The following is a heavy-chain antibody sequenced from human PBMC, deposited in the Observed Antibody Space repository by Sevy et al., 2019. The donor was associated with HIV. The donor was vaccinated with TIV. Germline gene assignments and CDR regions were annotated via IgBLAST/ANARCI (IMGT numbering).Heavy chain of an antibody. CDR3: ARHGSATMIVVVADDAFDI. CDR1: GGSISSSSYY. V-gene: IGHV4-39*01. CDR2: MYYSGST. D-gene: IGHD3-22*01. Sequence: SETLSLTCTVSGGSISSSSYYWGWIRQPPGKRLEWIGSMYYSGSTYYNPSLKSRVTISVDTSKNQFSLKLSSVTAADTAVYYCARHGSATMIVVVADDAFDIWGQRTMVTVS. J-gene: IGHJ3*02.